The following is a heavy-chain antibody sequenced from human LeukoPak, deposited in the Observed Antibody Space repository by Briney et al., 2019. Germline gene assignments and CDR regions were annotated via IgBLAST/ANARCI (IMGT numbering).Heavy chain of an antibody. CDR3: ARVAAAGLYYFDY. J-gene: IGHJ4*02. CDR1: GFTVSSNY. CDR2: IYSGAST. D-gene: IGHD6-13*01. Sequence: PGGSLRLSCAASGFTVSSNYMSWVRQAPGKGLEWVSVIYSGASTYYADSEKGRFSISRHNSKNTLYLQMNSLRAEDTAVYYCARVAAAGLYYFDYWGQGTLVTVSS. V-gene: IGHV3-53*04.